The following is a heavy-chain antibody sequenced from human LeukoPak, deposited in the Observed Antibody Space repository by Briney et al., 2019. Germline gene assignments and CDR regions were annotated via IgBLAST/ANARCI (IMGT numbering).Heavy chain of an antibody. J-gene: IGHJ4*02. Sequence: SQTLSLTCTVSGGSISSASYYWSWIRQPAGKGLEWIGRIYTSGSTNYNPSLKSRVNISVDTSKNQFSLKLSSVTAADTAVSYCAMRERLAAAFDYWGQGTLVTVSS. CDR1: GGSISSASYY. V-gene: IGHV4-61*02. D-gene: IGHD6-13*01. CDR3: AMRERLAAAFDY. CDR2: IYTSGST.